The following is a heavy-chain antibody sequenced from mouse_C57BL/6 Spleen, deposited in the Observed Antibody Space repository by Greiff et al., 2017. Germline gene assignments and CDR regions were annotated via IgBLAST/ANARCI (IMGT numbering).Heavy chain of an antibody. CDR3: ARWLPFDY. J-gene: IGHJ2*01. D-gene: IGHD2-2*01. CDR1: GYSFTGYF. CDR2: INPYNGDT. Sequence: EVKLMESGPELVKPGDSVKISCKASGYSFTGYFMNWVMQSHGKSLEWIGRINPYNGDTFYNQKFKGKATLTVDKSSSTAHMELRSLTSEDSAVYYCARWLPFDYWGQGTTLTVSS. V-gene: IGHV1-20*01.